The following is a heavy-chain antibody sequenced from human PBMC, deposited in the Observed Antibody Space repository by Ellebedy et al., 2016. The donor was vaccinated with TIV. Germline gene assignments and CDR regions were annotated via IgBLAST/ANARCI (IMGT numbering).Heavy chain of an antibody. CDR3: AREGDIRTVTTSWFDP. V-gene: IGHV4-4*02. D-gene: IGHD4-17*01. J-gene: IGHJ5*02. Sequence: SETLSLXXTVSGGSISNSNWWSWVRQPPGEGLEWIGEIFQSGATNYIPSLKSRVTISLDRSKNQFSLKLSSVTAADTAVYYCAREGDIRTVTTSWFDPWGQGTLVTVSS. CDR2: IFQSGAT. CDR1: GGSISNSNW.